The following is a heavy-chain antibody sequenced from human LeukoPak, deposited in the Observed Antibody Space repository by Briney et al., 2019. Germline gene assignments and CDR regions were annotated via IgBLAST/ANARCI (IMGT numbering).Heavy chain of an antibody. V-gene: IGHV4-59*01. CDR1: GGSISSYY. CDR2: IYYSGST. J-gene: IGHJ4*02. CDR3: ASKGLMGALDY. D-gene: IGHD1-26*01. Sequence: SETLSLTCTVSGGSISSYYWSWIRQPPGKGLEWIGYIYYSGSTNYNPSLKSRVTISVDTPKNQFSLKLSSVTAADTAVYYCASKGLMGALDYWGQGTLVTVSS.